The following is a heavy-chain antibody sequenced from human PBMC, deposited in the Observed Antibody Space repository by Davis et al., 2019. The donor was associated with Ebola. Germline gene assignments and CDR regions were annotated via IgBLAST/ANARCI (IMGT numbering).Heavy chain of an antibody. J-gene: IGHJ3*02. V-gene: IGHV5-51*01. CDR3: ASLRRTITGMDDAFDI. CDR1: GNSFASHW. Sequence: GESLKISCKDSGNSFASHWIGWVRQMPGKGLEWMGIISTADSDTRYSPSFRGQVTISADKSIRTAYLQWSGLKASDTAMYYCASLRRTITGMDDAFDIWGQGTMVTVSS. D-gene: IGHD1-20*01. CDR2: ISTADSDT.